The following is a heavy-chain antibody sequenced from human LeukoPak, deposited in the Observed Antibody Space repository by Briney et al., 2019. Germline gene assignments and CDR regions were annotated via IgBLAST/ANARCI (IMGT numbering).Heavy chain of an antibody. CDR2: INPSGGST. V-gene: IGHV1-46*01. J-gene: IGHJ4*02. CDR1: GYTFTSYG. Sequence: ASVKVSCKASGYTFTSYGISWVRQAPGQGLEWMGIINPSGGSTSYAQKFQGRVTITADESTSTAYMELSSLRSEDTAVYYCASPNVPYYYDSSGYYNLDYWGQGTLVTVSS. D-gene: IGHD3-22*01. CDR3: ASPNVPYYYDSSGYYNLDY.